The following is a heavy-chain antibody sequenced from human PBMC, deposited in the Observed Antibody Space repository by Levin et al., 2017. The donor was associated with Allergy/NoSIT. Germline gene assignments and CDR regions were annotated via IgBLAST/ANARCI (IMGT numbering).Heavy chain of an antibody. D-gene: IGHD1-26*01. J-gene: IGHJ4*02. CDR2: SKHKAEGYAT. CDR3: ATGWSGSYPVTCEF. Sequence: GGSLRLSCLASGFTFSDNYMDWVRQAPGKGLDWIGRSKHKAEGYATEYAASVKGRFTISRDSSKNLLYLQMNSLNTEETAVYYCATGWSGSYPVTCEFWGLGTVVTVSS. CDR1: GFTFSDNY. V-gene: IGHV3-72*01.